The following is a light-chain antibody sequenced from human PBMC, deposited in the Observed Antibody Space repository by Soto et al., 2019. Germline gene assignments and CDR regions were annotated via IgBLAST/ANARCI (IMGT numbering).Light chain of an antibody. CDR1: SSDVGGYNY. V-gene: IGLV2-14*01. CDR2: DVS. CDR3: SSYTSSSTLDV. J-gene: IGLJ1*01. Sequence: QSVLTQPASVSGSPGQSITISCTGTSSDVGGYNYVSWYQQQPGTAPKLMIYDVSNRPSGVSNRFSGSKSGNTASLTISGLQAEDEADYYCSSYTSSSTLDVFGTGTKLTVL.